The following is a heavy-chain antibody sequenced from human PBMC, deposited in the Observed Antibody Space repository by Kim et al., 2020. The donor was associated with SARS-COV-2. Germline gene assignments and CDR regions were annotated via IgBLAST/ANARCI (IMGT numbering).Heavy chain of an antibody. D-gene: IGHD2-2*03. J-gene: IGHJ6*02. V-gene: IGHV4-34*01. CDR2: INHSGST. Sequence: SETLSLTCAVYGGSFSGYYWSWIRQPPGKGLEWIGEINHSGSTNYNPSLKSRVTISVDTSKSQFSLKLSSVTAADTAVYYCARIFGYCSSTSCYDNGMDVWGQGTTVTVSS. CDR3: ARIFGYCSSTSCYDNGMDV. CDR1: GGSFSGYY.